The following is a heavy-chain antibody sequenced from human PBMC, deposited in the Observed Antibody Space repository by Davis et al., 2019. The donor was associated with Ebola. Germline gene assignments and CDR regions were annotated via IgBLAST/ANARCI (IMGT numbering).Heavy chain of an antibody. CDR3: ARGIRYSGYYYYGVDV. Sequence: GESLKISCAAAGFTFNSHAMHWVRQAPGKGLEWVAVISYHGINKGCAESVKGRFTISRDNSKSTLYLQMNSLRAEDTAVYYCARGIRYSGYYYYGVDVWGQGTTVTVSS. J-gene: IGHJ6*02. CDR1: GFTFNSHA. CDR2: ISYHGINK. V-gene: IGHV3-30-3*01. D-gene: IGHD5-12*01.